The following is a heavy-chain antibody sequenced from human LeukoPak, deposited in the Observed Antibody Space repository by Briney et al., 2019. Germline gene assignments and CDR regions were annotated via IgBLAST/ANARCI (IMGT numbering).Heavy chain of an antibody. D-gene: IGHD2-2*01. CDR3: AKSGSQYHKLSHYYYYGMDV. J-gene: IGHJ6*02. CDR1: GFTFTNHG. V-gene: IGHV3-30*18. CDR2: ISYEGSIK. Sequence: PGGSPRLSCVASGFTFTNHGMHWVRQAPGKGLEWVAVISYEGSIKYHGDSVKGRFTISRDNPKNTLYLQMNSLRPEDTAVYYCAKSGSQYHKLSHYYYYGMDVWGQGTTVTVSS.